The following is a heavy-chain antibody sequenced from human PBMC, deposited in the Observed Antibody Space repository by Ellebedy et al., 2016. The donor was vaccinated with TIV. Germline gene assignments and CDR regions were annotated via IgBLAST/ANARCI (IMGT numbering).Heavy chain of an antibody. J-gene: IGHJ4*02. D-gene: IGHD2/OR15-2a*01. CDR3: ARGRGFLQALEY. CDR2: MNPKSGNT. V-gene: IGHV1-8*01. Sequence: AASVKVSCKASGYSFSTYDIHWVRQATGQGLEWMGWMNPKSGNTGYAPKFQGRLSMTRNTSINTAYMDLSSLSFEDTAVYYCARGRGFLQALEYWGQGSLVTVPS. CDR1: GYSFSTYD.